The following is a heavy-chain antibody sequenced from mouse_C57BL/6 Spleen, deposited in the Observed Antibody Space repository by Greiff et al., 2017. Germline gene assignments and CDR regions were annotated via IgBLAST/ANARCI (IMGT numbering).Heavy chain of an antibody. D-gene: IGHD2-3*01. J-gene: IGHJ3*01. V-gene: IGHV1-61*01. CDR3: AREIYDGYYREFAY. Sequence: KESCKASGYTFTSYWMDWVKQRPGQGLEWIGNIYPSDSETHYNQKFKDKATLTVDKSSSTAYMQLSSLTSEDSAVYYCAREIYDGYYREFAYWGQGTLVTVSA. CDR2: IYPSDSET. CDR1: GYTFTSYW.